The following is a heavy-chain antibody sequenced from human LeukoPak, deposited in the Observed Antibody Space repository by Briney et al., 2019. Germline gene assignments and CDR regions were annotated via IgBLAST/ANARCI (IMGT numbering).Heavy chain of an antibody. CDR3: AREQRLRDNNWFDS. V-gene: IGHV4-61*02. CDR1: GDSISSGNYY. CDR2: IYISETTTT. J-gene: IGHJ5*01. D-gene: IGHD6-25*01. Sequence: SQTLSLTCTVSGDSISSGNYYWSWIRQPAGKGLEWIGRIYISETTTTTYNSSLKSRLTISIDTSKNQFSLRLSSVTAADTAVYYCAREQRLRDNNWFDSWGQGTLVTVSS.